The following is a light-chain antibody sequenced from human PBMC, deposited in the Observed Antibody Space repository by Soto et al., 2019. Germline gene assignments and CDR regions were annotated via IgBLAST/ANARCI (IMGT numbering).Light chain of an antibody. CDR1: ESIYSW. Sequence: IQMTQSPSTLSASVGDTVTITCRASESIYSWLAWYKQIPGKAPQLLIYKTSTLQGGVPSRFSCSGSGAEYTLTISSLQPDDFATYYCQEYNTNSRTFGQGTRVENK. CDR3: QEYNTNSRT. CDR2: KTS. V-gene: IGKV1-5*03. J-gene: IGKJ1*01.